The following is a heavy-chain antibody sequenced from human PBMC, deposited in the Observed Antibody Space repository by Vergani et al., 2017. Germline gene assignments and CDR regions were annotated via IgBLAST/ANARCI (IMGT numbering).Heavy chain of an antibody. CDR1: GYTFTDYY. CDR3: ARVWTLDFDP. D-gene: IGHD3/OR15-3a*01. V-gene: IGHV1-2*02. CDR2: INPNSGGT. Sequence: VQLVQSGAEVKKPGATVKISCKVSGYTFTDYYMHWVQQAPGKGLEWMGWINPNSGGTNYAQKFQGRVTMTRDTSISTAYMELSRLRSDDTAVYYCARVWTLDFDPWGQGTLVTVSS. J-gene: IGHJ5*02.